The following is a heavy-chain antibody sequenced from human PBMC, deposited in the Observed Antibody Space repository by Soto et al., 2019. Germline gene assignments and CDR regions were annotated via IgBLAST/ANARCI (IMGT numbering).Heavy chain of an antibody. CDR2: IYSGGST. J-gene: IGHJ6*03. CDR3: ARPKITMVRGVMMGRYYYYYMDV. CDR1: GFTVSSNY. V-gene: IGHV3-66*04. D-gene: IGHD3-10*01. Sequence: EVQLVESGGGLVQPGGSLRLSCAASGFTVSSNYMSWVRQAPGKGLEWVSVIYSGGSTYYADSVKGRFTISRDNSKNTLYLQMNSLRAEDTAVYYCARPKITMVRGVMMGRYYYYYMDVWGKGTTVTVS.